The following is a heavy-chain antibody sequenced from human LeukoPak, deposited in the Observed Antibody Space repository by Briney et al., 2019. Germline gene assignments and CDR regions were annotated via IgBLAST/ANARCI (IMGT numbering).Heavy chain of an antibody. V-gene: IGHV4-59*01. J-gene: IGHJ4*02. CDR1: GGSISSYY. CDR3: ARARDYGGNSGILYYFDY. CDR2: IYYSGST. D-gene: IGHD4-23*01. Sequence: YPSETLSLTCTVSGGSISSYYWSWIRQPPGKGLEWIGYIYYSGSTNYNPSLKSRVTISVDTSKNQFSLKLSSVTAADTAVYYCARARDYGGNSGILYYFDYWGQGTLVTVSS.